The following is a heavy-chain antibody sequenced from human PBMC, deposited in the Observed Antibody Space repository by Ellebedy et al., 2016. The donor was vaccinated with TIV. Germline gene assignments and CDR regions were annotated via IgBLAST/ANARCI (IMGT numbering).Heavy chain of an antibody. D-gene: IGHD6-13*01. Sequence: SETLSLTXTVSGGSISSYYWSWIRQPPGKGLEWIGHIYYTGNTDYNPSLTSRVTISLDTSENQFSLKLTSVTAADTAVYYCARDKGAAAGSLGYFQHWGQGTLVTVSS. CDR2: IYYTGNT. V-gene: IGHV4-59*01. CDR3: ARDKGAAAGSLGYFQH. J-gene: IGHJ1*01. CDR1: GGSISSYY.